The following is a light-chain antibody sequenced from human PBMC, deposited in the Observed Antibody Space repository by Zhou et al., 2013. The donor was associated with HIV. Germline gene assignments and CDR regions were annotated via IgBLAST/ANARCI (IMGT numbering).Light chain of an antibody. CDR1: QSVSSN. CDR2: GAS. J-gene: IGKJ4*01. V-gene: IGKV3-20*01. Sequence: EIVMTQSPATLSVSPGERATLSCRASQSVSSNLAWFQQKPGQAPRLLIYGASSRATGIPDRFSGSGSGRDFTLTISRLEPEDFAVYYCQQYGSSPTTFGGGPRWRSN. CDR3: QQYGSSPTT.